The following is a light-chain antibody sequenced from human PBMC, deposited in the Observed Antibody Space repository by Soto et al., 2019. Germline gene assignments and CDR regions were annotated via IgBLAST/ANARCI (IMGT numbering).Light chain of an antibody. Sequence: EIVMTQSPATLSVSPGERATLSCRPSQSVSSNLAWYQQKPGQAPRLLIYGASTRATGIPARFSGSGSGTEFTLTISSLQSEDFAVYYCQQYDNWPLTFGGGTKV. CDR1: QSVSSN. J-gene: IGKJ4*01. CDR2: GAS. V-gene: IGKV3-15*01. CDR3: QQYDNWPLT.